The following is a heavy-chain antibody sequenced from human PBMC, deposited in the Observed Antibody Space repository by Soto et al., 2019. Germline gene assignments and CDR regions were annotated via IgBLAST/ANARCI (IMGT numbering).Heavy chain of an antibody. D-gene: IGHD6-13*01. CDR2: INRDGSST. J-gene: IGHJ4*02. CDR1: GFTFSSYW. Sequence: EVQLVESGGGLVQPGGSLRLSCTASGFTFSSYWMHWFRQAPGKGLVWVSRINRDGSSTSYADSVKGRFTISRDNAKNTLYLQMNSLRAEDTAVYYCAREYGSSRYFDYWGQGTLVTVSS. V-gene: IGHV3-74*01. CDR3: AREYGSSRYFDY.